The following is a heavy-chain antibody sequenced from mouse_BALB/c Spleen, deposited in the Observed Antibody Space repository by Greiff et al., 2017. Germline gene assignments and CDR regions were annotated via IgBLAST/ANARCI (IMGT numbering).Heavy chain of an antibody. CDR2: IRLKSDNYAT. CDR1: GFTFSSYW. J-gene: IGHJ2*01. D-gene: IGHD1-1*02. CDR3: TGGTRNDY. V-gene: IGHV6-6*02. Sequence: EVMLVESGGGLVQPGGSMKLSCVASGFTFSSYWMSWVRQSPEKGLEWVAEIRLKSDNYATHYAESVKGKFTISRDDSKSRLYLQMNSLRAEDTGIYYCTGGTRNDYWGQGTTLTVSS.